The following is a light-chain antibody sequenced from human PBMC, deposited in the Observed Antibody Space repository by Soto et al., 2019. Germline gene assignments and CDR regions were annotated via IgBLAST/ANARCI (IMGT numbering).Light chain of an antibody. Sequence: EIVLTQSPGTLSVSPGDRVTLSCRASQSVSSYLAWYQQKPGQAPRLLIYGASTRATGLPARFSGSGSGTEFTLIISSLQSEDSAVYYCQQYDNWPITFGQGTRLEIK. CDR3: QQYDNWPIT. CDR1: QSVSSY. J-gene: IGKJ5*01. CDR2: GAS. V-gene: IGKV3-15*01.